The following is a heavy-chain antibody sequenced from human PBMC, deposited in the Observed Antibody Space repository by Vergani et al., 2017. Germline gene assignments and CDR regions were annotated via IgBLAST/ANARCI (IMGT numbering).Heavy chain of an antibody. D-gene: IGHD2-2*01. J-gene: IGHJ5*02. CDR1: GGSISSSCYY. V-gene: IGHV4-39*01. CDR3: ARHGDIVVVPAADANWFDP. Sequence: QLQLQESGPGLVKPSETLSLTCTVFGGSISSSCYYWGWIRQPPGKGLEWIGSIYYRGSTYYNPSLKSRVTISVDTSKNQFSLKRSSVTAADTAVYYCARHGDIVVVPAADANWFDPWGQGTLVTVSS. CDR2: IYYRGST.